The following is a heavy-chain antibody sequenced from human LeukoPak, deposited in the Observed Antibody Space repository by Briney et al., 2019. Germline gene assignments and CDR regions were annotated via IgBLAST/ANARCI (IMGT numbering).Heavy chain of an antibody. V-gene: IGHV3-30*04. Sequence: PGWALRLSFAASGFTFSSYAMLWVGRAPGRGLEGGAVISYDGSNKYYADSVKGRFTISRDNSKNTLYLQMNSLRAEDTAVYYCARDGIVVVTAYYYYYMDVWGKGTTVTVSS. J-gene: IGHJ6*03. CDR2: ISYDGSNK. CDR1: GFTFSSYA. D-gene: IGHD2-21*02. CDR3: ARDGIVVVTAYYYYYMDV.